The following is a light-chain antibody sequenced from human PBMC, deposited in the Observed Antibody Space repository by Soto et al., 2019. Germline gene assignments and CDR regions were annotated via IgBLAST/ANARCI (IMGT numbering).Light chain of an antibody. J-gene: IGKJ2*01. CDR1: QSVIHTTNNKSY. CDR3: QQYYSTPRT. Sequence: DIVMTQSPASLAVSLGERATINCKSTQSVIHTTNNKSYLAWYQQQAGQPPELLLYWASARDSGVHDRFCGSGTGTEFTLSISSLQAEDVAVYYCQQYYSTPRTFVQGTKVEIK. V-gene: IGKV4-1*01. CDR2: WAS.